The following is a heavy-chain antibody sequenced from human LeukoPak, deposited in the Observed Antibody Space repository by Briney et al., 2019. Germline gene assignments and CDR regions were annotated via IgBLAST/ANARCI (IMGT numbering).Heavy chain of an antibody. Sequence: SETLSLTCTVSGGSISSGGYYWSWIRQHPGTGLEWIGYIYYSGSTYYNPFLKSRVTISVDTSKNQFSLKLSSVTAADTAVYYCARGPQGLVVVPAATPFDYWGQGTLVTASS. CDR2: IYYSGST. CDR1: GGSISSGGYY. CDR3: ARGPQGLVVVPAATPFDY. J-gene: IGHJ4*02. V-gene: IGHV4-31*03. D-gene: IGHD2-2*01.